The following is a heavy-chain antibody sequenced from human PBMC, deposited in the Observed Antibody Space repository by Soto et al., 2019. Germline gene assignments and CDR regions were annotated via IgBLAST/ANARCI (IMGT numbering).Heavy chain of an antibody. V-gene: IGHV3-9*01. D-gene: IGHD5-18*01. J-gene: IGHJ4*02. CDR1: GFTFDDYA. CDR2: INWNSGSI. CDR3: TKALSGYTYGPFDY. Sequence: VQLVESGGGLVQPGRSLRLSCAASGFTFDDYAMHWVRQAPGKGLEWVSGINWNSGSIGYADSVKGRFSISRDYAKNSLYLQMNSLRAEDTALYYCTKALSGYTYGPFDYWGQGTLVTVSS.